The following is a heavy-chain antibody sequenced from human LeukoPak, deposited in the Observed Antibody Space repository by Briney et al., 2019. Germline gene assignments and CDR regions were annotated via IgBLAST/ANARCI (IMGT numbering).Heavy chain of an antibody. D-gene: IGHD2-8*01. Sequence: PGGSLRLSCAASGFTFSSYAMHRVREAPGQGLEWVAVISYDGSNKYYADSVKGRFTISRDNSKNTLYLQMNSPRAQAKSVYYCSRANGVFDYWGQGTLVTVSS. CDR3: SRANGVFDY. J-gene: IGHJ4*02. CDR2: ISYDGSNK. V-gene: IGHV3-30*14. CDR1: GFTFSSYA.